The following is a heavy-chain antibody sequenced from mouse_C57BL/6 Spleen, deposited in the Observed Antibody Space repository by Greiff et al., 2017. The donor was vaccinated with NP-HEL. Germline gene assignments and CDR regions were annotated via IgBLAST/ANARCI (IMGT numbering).Heavy chain of an antibody. CDR1: GYTFTDYY. D-gene: IGHD2-12*01. J-gene: IGHJ4*01. Sequence: VQLQQSGPELVKPGASVKISCKASGYTFTDYYMNWVKQSHGKSLEWIGDINPNNGGTSYNQKFKGKATLTVDKSSSTAYMELRSLTSEDSAVYYCARDDRSAMDYWGQGTSVTVSS. CDR3: ARDDRSAMDY. V-gene: IGHV1-26*01. CDR2: INPNNGGT.